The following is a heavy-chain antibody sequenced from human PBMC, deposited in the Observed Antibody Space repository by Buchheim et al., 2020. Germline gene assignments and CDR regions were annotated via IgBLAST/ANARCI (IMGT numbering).Heavy chain of an antibody. CDR1: GGSFSGYY. CDR3: AREKGDDYVWGSYRRNWFDP. J-gene: IGHJ5*02. V-gene: IGHV4-34*01. Sequence: QVQLQQWGAGLLKPSETLSLTCAVYGGSFSGYYWSWIRQPPGKGLEWIGEINHSGSTNYNPSLKSRVPISVDTPKNQFSLKLSSVTAADTAVYYCAREKGDDYVWGSYRRNWFDPWGQGTL. D-gene: IGHD3-16*02. CDR2: INHSGST.